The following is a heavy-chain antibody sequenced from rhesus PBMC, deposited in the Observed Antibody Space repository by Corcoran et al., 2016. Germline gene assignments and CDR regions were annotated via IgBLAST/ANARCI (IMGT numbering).Heavy chain of an antibody. CDR2: IYWDDDK. CDR3: AREYSSGWTPYFDY. V-gene: IGHV2-174*01. CDR1: GFSLTTSGMG. J-gene: IGHJ4*01. Sequence: QVTLKESGPALVKPTQALTLTCTFPGFSLTTSGMGVGWIRKHPGKDLEWLALIYWDDDKRYSTSLKSRLTISKDTSKNQVVLTMTNRDPVDTATYYCAREYSSGWTPYFDYWGQGVLVTVSS. D-gene: IGHD6-31*01.